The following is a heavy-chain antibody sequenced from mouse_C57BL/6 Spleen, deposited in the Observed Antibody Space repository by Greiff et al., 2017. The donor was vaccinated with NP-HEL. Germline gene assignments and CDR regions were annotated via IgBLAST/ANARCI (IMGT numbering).Heavy chain of an antibody. V-gene: IGHV5-4*01. D-gene: IGHD1-1*01. CDR1: GFTFSSYA. CDR2: ISDGGSYT. J-gene: IGHJ1*03. Sequence: DVMLVESGGGLVKPGGSLKLSCAASGFTFSSYAMSWVRQTPEKRLEWVATISDGGSYTYYPDNVKGRFTISRDNAKNNLYLQMSHLKSEDTAMYYCARDLLLRWGYFDVWGTGTTVTVSS. CDR3: ARDLLLRWGYFDV.